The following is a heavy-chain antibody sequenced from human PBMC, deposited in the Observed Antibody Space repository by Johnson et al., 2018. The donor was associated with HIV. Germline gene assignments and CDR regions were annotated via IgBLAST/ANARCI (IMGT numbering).Heavy chain of an antibody. J-gene: IGHJ3*02. Sequence: QVQLVESGGGVVQPGGSLRLSCVASGFTFSSYGMHWVRQAPGKGLEWVAFIRYDGSIQYYTDSVNGRFTISRDNSRNTLYLQMNSLRVEDTAMYYCAQEKSSGWSFHAFDIWGQGTVVTVSS. CDR2: IRYDGSIQ. D-gene: IGHD6-19*01. CDR1: GFTFSSYG. CDR3: AQEKSSGWSFHAFDI. V-gene: IGHV3-30*02.